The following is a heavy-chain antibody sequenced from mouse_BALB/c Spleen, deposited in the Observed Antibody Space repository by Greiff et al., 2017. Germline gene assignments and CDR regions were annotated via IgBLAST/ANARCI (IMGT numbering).Heavy chain of an antibody. CDR2: IYPGSGST. J-gene: IGHJ2*01. CDR3: TRTYYYGSTPGYFDY. Sequence: LQQPGSELVRPGASVKLSCKASGYTFTSYWMHWVKQRHGQGLEWIGNIYPGSGSTNYDEKFKSKGTLTVDTSSSTAYMHLSSLTSEDSAVYYCTRTYYYGSTPGYFDYWGQGTTLTVSS. D-gene: IGHD1-1*01. V-gene: IGHV1S22*01. CDR1: GYTFTSYW.